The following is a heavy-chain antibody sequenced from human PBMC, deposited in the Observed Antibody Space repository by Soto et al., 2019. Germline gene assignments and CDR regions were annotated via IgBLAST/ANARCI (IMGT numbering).Heavy chain of an antibody. D-gene: IGHD3-22*01. Sequence: GESLKISCKGSGYSFTSYWIGWVRQMPGKGLEWMGIIYLGDSDTRYSPSFQGQVTISADKSISTAYLQWSSLKASDTAMYYCARDYDSSGYPRYYFDYSGQGTLVTVSS. J-gene: IGHJ4*02. CDR2: IYLGDSDT. CDR3: ARDYDSSGYPRYYFDY. V-gene: IGHV5-51*01. CDR1: GYSFTSYW.